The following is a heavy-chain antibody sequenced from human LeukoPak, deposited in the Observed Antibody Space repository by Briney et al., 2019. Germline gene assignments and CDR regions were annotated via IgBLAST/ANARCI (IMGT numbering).Heavy chain of an antibody. CDR2: IIPIFGTA. J-gene: IGHJ6*02. CDR1: GGTFSSYA. CDR3: ARVYRSSSWYWPHYYSGMDV. Sequence: ASVKVSCKASGGTFSSYAISWVRQAPGQGLEWMGGIIPIFGTANYAQKFQGRVTITADESTSTAYMELSSLRSEDTAVYYCARVYRSSSWYWPHYYSGMDVWGQGTTVTVSS. V-gene: IGHV1-69*13. D-gene: IGHD6-13*01.